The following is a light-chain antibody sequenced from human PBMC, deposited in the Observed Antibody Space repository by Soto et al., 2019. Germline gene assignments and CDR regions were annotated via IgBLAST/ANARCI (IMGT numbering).Light chain of an antibody. CDR3: CSYAGTYTGV. Sequence: QCALTQPRSVSGSPGQSVSISCTGTSSDVGRYSYVSWYQQHPGKAPKLMIYDVSERPSGVPDRFSSSKSGNTASLTISGLQAEDEADYYCCSYAGTYTGVFGTGTKVTVL. V-gene: IGLV2-11*01. CDR1: SSDVGRYSY. CDR2: DVS. J-gene: IGLJ1*01.